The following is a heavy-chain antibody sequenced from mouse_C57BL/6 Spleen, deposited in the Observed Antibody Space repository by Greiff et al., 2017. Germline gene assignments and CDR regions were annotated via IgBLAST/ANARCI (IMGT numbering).Heavy chain of an antibody. V-gene: IGHV1-80*01. CDR2: IYPGDGAT. CDR3: ARGNYGSGHPWFAY. J-gene: IGHJ3*01. Sequence: QVQLQQSGAELVKPGASVKISCKASGYAFSSYWMNWVKQRPGKGLEWIGQIYPGDGATNYNVKFKGKATLTADKSSSTAYMQLSSLTSEVSAVYFCARGNYGSGHPWFAYWGQGTLGTVSA. CDR1: GYAFSSYW. D-gene: IGHD1-1*01.